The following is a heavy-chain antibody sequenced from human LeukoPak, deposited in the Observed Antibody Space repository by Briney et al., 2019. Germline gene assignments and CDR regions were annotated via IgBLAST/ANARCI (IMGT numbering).Heavy chain of an antibody. J-gene: IGHJ3*02. CDR2: ISSNGGST. V-gene: IGHV3-64D*06. CDR3: VKGGTAMVYDAFDI. Sequence: GGSLRLSCSASGFTFSSYAMHWVRQPPGKGLEYVSAISSNGGSTYYADSVKGRFTISRDNSKNTLYLQMSSLRAEDTAVYYCVKGGTAMVYDAFDIWGQGTMVTVSS. D-gene: IGHD5-18*01. CDR1: GFTFSSYA.